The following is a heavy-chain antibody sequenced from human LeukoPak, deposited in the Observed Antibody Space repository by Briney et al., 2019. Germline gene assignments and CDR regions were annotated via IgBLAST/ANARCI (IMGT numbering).Heavy chain of an antibody. V-gene: IGHV1-69*06. CDR2: IIPIFGTA. CDR1: GGTFSSYA. Sequence: SVKVSCKASGGTFSSYAISWVRQAPGQGLEWMGGIIPIFGTANYAQKFQGRVTITADKSTSTAYMELSSVRSEDTAVYYCARVEATYYYYMDVWGKGTTVTVSS. CDR3: ARVEATYYYYMDV. J-gene: IGHJ6*03. D-gene: IGHD1-26*01.